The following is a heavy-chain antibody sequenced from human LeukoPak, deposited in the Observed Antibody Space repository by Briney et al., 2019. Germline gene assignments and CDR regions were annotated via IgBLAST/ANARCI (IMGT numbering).Heavy chain of an antibody. D-gene: IGHD3-3*01. CDR1: GFTFDDYG. Sequence: PGGSLRLSCAASGFTFDDYGMSWVRQAPGKGLEWVSGINWNGGSTGYADSVKGRFTISRDNAKNSLYLQMNSLRAEDTALYYCARDFGVGWSGYYGPDYWGQGTLVTVSS. CDR3: ARDFGVGWSGYYGPDY. CDR2: INWNGGST. J-gene: IGHJ4*02. V-gene: IGHV3-20*04.